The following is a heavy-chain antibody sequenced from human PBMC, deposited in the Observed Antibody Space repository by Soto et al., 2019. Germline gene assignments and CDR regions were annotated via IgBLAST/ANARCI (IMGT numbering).Heavy chain of an antibody. CDR1: GFTFSSYG. CDR3: AKDKTAWGYCSGGSCLDNWLDP. CDR2: ISYDGSNK. V-gene: IGHV3-30*18. D-gene: IGHD2-15*01. J-gene: IGHJ5*02. Sequence: GGSLRLSXAASGFTFSSYGMHWVRQAPGKGLEWVAVISYDGSNKYYADSVKGRFTISRDNSKNTLYLQMNSLRAEDTAVYYCAKDKTAWGYCSGGSCLDNWLDPWGQGTLVTVSS.